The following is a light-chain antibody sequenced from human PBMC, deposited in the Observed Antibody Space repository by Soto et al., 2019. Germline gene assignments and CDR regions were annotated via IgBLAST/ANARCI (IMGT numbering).Light chain of an antibody. CDR1: QSVNSH. CDR2: GAS. V-gene: IGKV3-15*01. Sequence: EIVMTQSPATLSGSPGERATLSCRASQSVNSHLAWYHQKPGQAPRLLIYGASTRATGIPARFSGSGSGTDFTLTISSPQPEDFAVYYCQQYNNWPRTFGQGTKVKIK. J-gene: IGKJ1*01. CDR3: QQYNNWPRT.